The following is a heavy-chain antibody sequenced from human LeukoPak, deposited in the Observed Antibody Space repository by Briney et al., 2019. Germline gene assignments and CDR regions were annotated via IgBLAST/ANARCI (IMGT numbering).Heavy chain of an antibody. CDR2: ISDSGDQT. Sequence: GGSLRLSCVASGFTFSKYYMSWVRQAPGKGLEWVSGISDSGDQTYYADSVRARFTISRDNSKNTLYLQVNSLRAEDTALYYCAKEITLTTAYFDYWGQGTLVTVSS. CDR1: GFTFSKYY. D-gene: IGHD4-17*01. J-gene: IGHJ4*02. CDR3: AKEITLTTAYFDY. V-gene: IGHV3-23*01.